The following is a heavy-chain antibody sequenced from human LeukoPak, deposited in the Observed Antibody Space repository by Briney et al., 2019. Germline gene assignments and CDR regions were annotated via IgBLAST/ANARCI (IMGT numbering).Heavy chain of an antibody. J-gene: IGHJ6*03. Sequence: GASVKVSCKASGYTFTSYGISCVRQAPGQGLEWMGWISAYNGNTNYAQKLQGRVTMTTDTSTSTAYMELRSLRSDDTAVYYCARRIAYCSGGSCYSAPYHYYYMDVWGKGTTVTVSS. V-gene: IGHV1-18*01. CDR3: ARRIAYCSGGSCYSAPYHYYYMDV. CDR2: ISAYNGNT. CDR1: GYTFTSYG. D-gene: IGHD2-15*01.